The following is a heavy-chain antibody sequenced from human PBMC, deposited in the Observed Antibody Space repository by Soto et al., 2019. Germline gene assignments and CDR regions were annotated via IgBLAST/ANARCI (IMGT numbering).Heavy chain of an antibody. Sequence: QLRLQEAGPGLVKPSETLSLTCTVSGGSISSSSYYWGWIRQPPGKGPEWIGAISYNGNTYYNPSLKSRVTMSVDTSKNQFSLKLSSATAADTAMYYCARQTGVFGHYFDYWGQGTLVTVSS. CDR2: ISYNGNT. V-gene: IGHV4-39*01. CDR1: GGSISSSSYY. J-gene: IGHJ4*02. D-gene: IGHD3-16*01. CDR3: ARQTGVFGHYFDY.